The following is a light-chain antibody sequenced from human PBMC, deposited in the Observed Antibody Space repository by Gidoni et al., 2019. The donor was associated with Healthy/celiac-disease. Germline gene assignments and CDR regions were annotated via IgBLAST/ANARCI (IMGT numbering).Light chain of an antibody. J-gene: IGLJ3*02. CDR2: SNN. CDR3: AAWDDSLNGWV. CDR1: SSNIARNT. V-gene: IGLV1-44*01. Sequence: QSVLTQPPSASATPGQRVTISCSGSSSNIARNTVNWYQQLPGTAPKLLIYSNNQRPSGVPDRFSGSKSGTSASLAISGLQSEDEADYYCAAWDDSLNGWVFGGGTKLTVL.